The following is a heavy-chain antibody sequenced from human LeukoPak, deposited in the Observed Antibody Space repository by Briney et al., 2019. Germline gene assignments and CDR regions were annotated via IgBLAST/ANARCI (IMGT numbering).Heavy chain of an antibody. D-gene: IGHD2-21*02. V-gene: IGHV4-34*01. CDR1: GGSFSGYY. Sequence: SETLSLTCAVYGGSFSGYYWSWIRQPPGKGLEWFGEINHRGSTNYNPSLKSRVTISVDTSKNQFSLKLSSVTAADTAVYYCARAEHIVVVTRGLYFDYWGQGTLITVSS. CDR2: INHRGST. CDR3: ARAEHIVVVTRGLYFDY. J-gene: IGHJ4*02.